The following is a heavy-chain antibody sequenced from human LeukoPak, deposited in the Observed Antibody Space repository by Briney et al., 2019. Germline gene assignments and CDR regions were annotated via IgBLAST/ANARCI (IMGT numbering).Heavy chain of an antibody. CDR2: INPDGTTT. CDR1: GFTFSTYW. V-gene: IGHV3-74*01. CDR3: ASHYGSADY. Sequence: PGGSLRLSCAASGFTFSTYWMHWVRQAPGKGLVWVSRINPDGTTTSYADSVKGRFTISRDNSKNTLYLQMNSLRAEDTAVYYCASHYGSADYWGQGTLVTVSS. J-gene: IGHJ4*02. D-gene: IGHD3-10*01.